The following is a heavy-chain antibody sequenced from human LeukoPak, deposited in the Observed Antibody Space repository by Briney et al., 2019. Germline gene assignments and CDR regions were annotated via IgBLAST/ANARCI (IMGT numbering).Heavy chain of an antibody. Sequence: GGSLRLSCAASGFTFSSYGMHWVRQAPGKGLEWVAVIWYDGSNKYYADSVKGRFTISRDNSKNTLYIQMNSLRAEDTAVYYCARDLGPAPGISVGGSGFGYWGQGTLVTVSS. V-gene: IGHV3-33*01. CDR3: ARDLGPAPGISVGGSGFGY. CDR1: GFTFSSYG. J-gene: IGHJ4*02. D-gene: IGHD6-19*01. CDR2: IWYDGSNK.